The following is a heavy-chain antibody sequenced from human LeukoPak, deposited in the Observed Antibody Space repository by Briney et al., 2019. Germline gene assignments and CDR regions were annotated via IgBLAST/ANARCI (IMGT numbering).Heavy chain of an antibody. Sequence: GGSLRLPCAASGFTFSSYWMSWVRQAPGKGLEWVANIKQDGSEKYYVDSVKGRFTISRDNAKNSLYLQMNSLRAEDTAVYYCARIPYSRTDSSGYYSVFYYFDYWGQGTLVTVSS. CDR2: IKQDGSEK. CDR1: GFTFSSYW. J-gene: IGHJ4*02. D-gene: IGHD3-22*01. V-gene: IGHV3-7*01. CDR3: ARIPYSRTDSSGYYSVFYYFDY.